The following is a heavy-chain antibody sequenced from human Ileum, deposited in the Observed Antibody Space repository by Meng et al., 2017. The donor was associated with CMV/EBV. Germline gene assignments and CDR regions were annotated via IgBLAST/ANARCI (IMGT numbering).Heavy chain of an antibody. Sequence: SETLSLTCTVSGYSISSGYYWGWIRQPPGKGLEWIGSIYHSGSTYYNPSLKSRVTISVDTSKNQFSLKLSSVTAADTAVYYCARDGEYQLLRYPYYYYYGMAVWGQGNTVNVAS. D-gene: IGHD2-2*01. CDR3: ARDGEYQLLRYPYYYYYGMAV. CDR2: IYHSGST. V-gene: IGHV4-38-2*02. J-gene: IGHJ6*02. CDR1: GYSISSGYY.